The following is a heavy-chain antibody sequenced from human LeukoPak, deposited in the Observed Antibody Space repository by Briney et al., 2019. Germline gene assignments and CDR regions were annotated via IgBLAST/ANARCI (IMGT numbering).Heavy chain of an antibody. D-gene: IGHD6-19*01. V-gene: IGHV1-8*03. CDR2: MNPNSGNT. CDR1: GYTFTSYD. Sequence: GSSVKVSCKASGYTFTSYDINWVRQATGQGLEWMGWMNPNSGNTGYAQKFQGRVTITRNTSISTAYMELSSLRSEDTAVYYCARARSSGWAYYYYYMDVWGKGTTVTVSS. CDR3: ARARSSGWAYYYYYMDV. J-gene: IGHJ6*03.